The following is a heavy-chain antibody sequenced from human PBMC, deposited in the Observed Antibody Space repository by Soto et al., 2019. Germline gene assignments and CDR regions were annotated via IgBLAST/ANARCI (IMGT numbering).Heavy chain of an antibody. CDR1: GYNFTNYW. CDR2: IDPSDSYT. V-gene: IGHV5-10-1*01. CDR3: ARRICSGGSCFDVFDI. J-gene: IGHJ3*02. Sequence: LGESLKIACKGSGYNFTNYWISWVRQMPGKGLEWMGRIDPSDSYTNYSPSFQGHVTISADKSISTAYLQWSSLKASDTAMCYCARRICSGGSCFDVFDIWGQGTMVTVSS. D-gene: IGHD2-15*01.